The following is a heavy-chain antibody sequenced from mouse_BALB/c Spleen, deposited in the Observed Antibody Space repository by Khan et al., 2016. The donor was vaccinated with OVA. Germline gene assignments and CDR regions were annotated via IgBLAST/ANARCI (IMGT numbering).Heavy chain of an antibody. V-gene: IGHV1-80*01. CDR1: GYVFGSYW. D-gene: IGHD2-14*01. CDR3: ARSGYDFFAY. CDR2: IYPGDGDT. J-gene: IGHJ3*01. Sequence: QVQLQQSGAELVRPGSSVKISCKASGYVFGSYWMNWVKQRPGQGLEWIGQIYPGDGDTKYNGKFKGKVTLTADKSSSTAYMQISSLTSEDSAVYFCARSGYDFFAYWGQGTLVTVSA.